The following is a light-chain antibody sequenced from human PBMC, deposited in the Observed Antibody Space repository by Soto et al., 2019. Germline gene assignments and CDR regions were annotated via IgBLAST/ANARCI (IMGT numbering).Light chain of an antibody. CDR3: QHYDRAPMWT. V-gene: IGKV3-20*01. CDR2: GAS. J-gene: IGKJ1*01. CDR1: QSVNIN. Sequence: ETVSTQSPGTLSFYPGERATLSCRASQSVNINLAWYQQMPGQAPRLLIYGASIRATGIPDRFSGSGSGTDFTLTISRLDPEDLAVYYCQHYDRAPMWTFGQGTKVDI.